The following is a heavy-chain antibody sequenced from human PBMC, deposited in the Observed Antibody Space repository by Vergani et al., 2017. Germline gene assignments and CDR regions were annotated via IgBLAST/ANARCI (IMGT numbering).Heavy chain of an antibody. CDR2: INPNSGGT. CDR1: GYTFTSYY. CDR3: ARDQGITGTTGSWFDP. V-gene: IGHV1-2*02. J-gene: IGHJ5*02. D-gene: IGHD1-7*01. Sequence: QVQLVQSGAEVKKPGASVKVSCKASGYTFTSYYIHWVRQAPGQGLEWMGWINPNSGGTNYAQKFQGRVTMTRDTSISTAYMELSRLRSDDTAVYYCARDQGITGTTGSWFDPWGQGTLVTVSS.